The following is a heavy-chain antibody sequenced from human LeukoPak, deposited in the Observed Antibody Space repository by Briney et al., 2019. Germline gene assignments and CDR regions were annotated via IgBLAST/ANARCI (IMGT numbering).Heavy chain of an antibody. CDR2: INTNNGNT. D-gene: IGHD6-19*01. J-gene: IGHJ3*02. Sequence: GASVKVSCKASGYTFSTYGLMWVRQAPGQGLEWMGWINTNNGNTNYAQKFQGRVTMTRDTSTSTVYMELSSLRSEDTAVYYCASEQLLAVAGTRDAFDIWGQGTMVTVSS. CDR1: GYTFSTYG. CDR3: ASEQLLAVAGTRDAFDI. V-gene: IGHV1-18*01.